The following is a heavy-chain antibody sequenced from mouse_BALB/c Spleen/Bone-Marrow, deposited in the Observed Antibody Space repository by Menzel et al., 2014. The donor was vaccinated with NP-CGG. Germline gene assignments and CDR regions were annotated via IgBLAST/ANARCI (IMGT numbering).Heavy chain of an antibody. CDR3: ARNYGSSLDY. D-gene: IGHD1-1*01. Sequence: VQLQQSGAELVKPGASVKLACTASGFNIKDTYMHWVKQRPEQGLEWIGRIDLANGNTKYDTKFQGKATITVDTSSATAYLQLSSLTSEDTAVYYCARNYGSSLDYWGQGTTLTVSS. CDR2: IDLANGNT. V-gene: IGHV14-3*02. J-gene: IGHJ2*01. CDR1: GFNIKDTY.